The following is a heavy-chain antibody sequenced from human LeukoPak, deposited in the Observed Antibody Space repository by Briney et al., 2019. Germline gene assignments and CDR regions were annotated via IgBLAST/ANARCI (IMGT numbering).Heavy chain of an antibody. CDR1: GFTFSRSA. CDR3: ARRGYSTYDY. D-gene: IGHD6-13*01. J-gene: IGHJ4*02. CDR2: IKQDGSEQ. Sequence: GGSLRLSSAASGFTFSRSAMTWVRQAPGKGLEWVANIKQDGSEQYYVDSVKGRFTISRDNAKNSLYLQMNSLRAEDTAVYYCARRGYSTYDYWGQGILVTVSS. V-gene: IGHV3-7*01.